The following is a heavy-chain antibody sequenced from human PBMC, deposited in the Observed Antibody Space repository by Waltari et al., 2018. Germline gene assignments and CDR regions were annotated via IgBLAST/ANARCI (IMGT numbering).Heavy chain of an antibody. Sequence: EVLLVESGGGLVQTGGSLGLSCAASSFTFGNCWVDWVRQAPGKGLEWVANINQDGSEEYYVDSVKGRFTISRDNAKNSLYLEMKTLRAEDTAIYYCARTGARWLQFAAFDIWGQGTMVTVSS. CDR2: INQDGSEE. CDR3: ARTGARWLQFAAFDI. V-gene: IGHV3-7*01. CDR1: SFTFGNCW. D-gene: IGHD5-12*01. J-gene: IGHJ3*02.